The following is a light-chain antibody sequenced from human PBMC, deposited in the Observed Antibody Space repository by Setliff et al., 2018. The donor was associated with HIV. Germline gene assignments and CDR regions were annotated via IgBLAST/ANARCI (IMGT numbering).Light chain of an antibody. CDR2: DVS. Sequence: LAQPASVSGSPGQSITISCTGTSSDIGGFNYVSWYQLHPGKAPKLMIFDVSLRPSGVSNRFSGSKSGNTASLTISGLRAEDEADYFCNSYRSGSPYVFGTGTKVTVL. J-gene: IGLJ1*01. CDR3: NSYRSGSPYV. CDR1: SSDIGGFNY. V-gene: IGLV2-14*01.